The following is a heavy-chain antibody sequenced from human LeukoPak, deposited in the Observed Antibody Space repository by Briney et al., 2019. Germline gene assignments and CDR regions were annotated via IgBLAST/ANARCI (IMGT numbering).Heavy chain of an antibody. CDR2: LPPDGSYQ. CDR1: GFTFSDYT. J-gene: IGHJ4*02. CDR3: GRGLHDRSWYGAH. Sequence: PGGSLRLSRAAPGFTFSDYTMQWVRQAPGKGLEWVALLPPDGSYQYYADSLKGRFTISRDNSKNARYLQMNSLRLENTALYYFGRGLHDRSWYGAHWGQGTLLSVS. V-gene: IGHV3-30*14. D-gene: IGHD6-13*01.